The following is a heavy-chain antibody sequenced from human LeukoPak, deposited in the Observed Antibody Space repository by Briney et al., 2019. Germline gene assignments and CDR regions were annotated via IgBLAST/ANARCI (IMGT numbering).Heavy chain of an antibody. CDR1: GYTFTSYG. Sequence: GASVKVSCKASGYTFTSYGISWVRQAPGQGLEWMGWISAYNGNTNYAQKLQGRVTMTTDTSTSTAYMELRSLRSDDTAVYYCARLLTLEYSSPNFDYWGQGTLVTVSS. J-gene: IGHJ4*02. D-gene: IGHD6-6*01. CDR2: ISAYNGNT. CDR3: ARLLTLEYSSPNFDY. V-gene: IGHV1-18*01.